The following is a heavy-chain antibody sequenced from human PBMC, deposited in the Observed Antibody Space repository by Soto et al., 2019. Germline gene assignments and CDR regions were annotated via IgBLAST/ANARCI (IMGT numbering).Heavy chain of an antibody. CDR2: INAGNGNT. V-gene: IGHV1-3*01. Sequence: QVQLVQSGAEVKKPGASVKVSCKASGYTFSNYLLHWVRQAPGQRLEWMGWINAGNGNTKYSQRFQGRVTLTRDTSASTAYTALSSLRSEDTAVYYCASPSYGSGNFYWGQGTLVTVSS. CDR3: ASPSYGSGNFY. D-gene: IGHD3-10*01. CDR1: GYTFSNYL. J-gene: IGHJ4*02.